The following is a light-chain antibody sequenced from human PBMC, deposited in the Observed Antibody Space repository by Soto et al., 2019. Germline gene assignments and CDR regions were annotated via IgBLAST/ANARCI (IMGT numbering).Light chain of an antibody. CDR3: QQYHIWPPLT. CDR1: QSINNK. CDR2: GAS. Sequence: EIVMTQSPDTLSVSPGERATLSCRASQSINNKLACYQQRPGQAPRLLFYGASTRASNVPARFSGGGSGTEFTLTIGSLESEDFAVYYCQQYHIWPPLTFGGGTRVEIK. J-gene: IGKJ4*01. V-gene: IGKV3-15*01.